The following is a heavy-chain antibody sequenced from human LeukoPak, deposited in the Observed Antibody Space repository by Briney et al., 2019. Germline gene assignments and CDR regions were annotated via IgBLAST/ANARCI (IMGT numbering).Heavy chain of an antibody. CDR1: GFTVNTYY. Sequence: GGSLRLSCAASGFTVNTYYMTWVRQSPGKGLEWVSYISSSGSTIYYAASVKGRFTISRDNAKNSLYLQMNSLRAEDTAVYYCARDGKGRNRIGYYFDYWGQGTLVTVSS. V-gene: IGHV3-11*04. D-gene: IGHD3-10*01. CDR2: ISSSGSTI. CDR3: ARDGKGRNRIGYYFDY. J-gene: IGHJ4*02.